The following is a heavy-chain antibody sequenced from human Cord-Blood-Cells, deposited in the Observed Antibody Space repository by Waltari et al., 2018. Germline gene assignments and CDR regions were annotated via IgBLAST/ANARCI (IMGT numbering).Heavy chain of an antibody. CDR2: INHSGST. D-gene: IGHD6-19*01. CDR1: GGSFSGYY. CDR3: ARGRRIAVAGNFDY. V-gene: IGHV4-34*01. Sequence: QVQLQQWGAGMLKPSETLSLTCAVYGGSFSGYYWSWIRQPPGKGLEWIGEINHSGSTNYNPSLNSRVTISVDTSKNQFSLKLSSVTAADTAVYYCARGRRIAVAGNFDYWGQGTLVTVSS. J-gene: IGHJ4*02.